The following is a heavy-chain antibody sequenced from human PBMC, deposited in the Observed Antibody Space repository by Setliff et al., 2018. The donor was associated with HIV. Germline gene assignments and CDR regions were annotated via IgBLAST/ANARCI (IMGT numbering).Heavy chain of an antibody. CDR2: ISAYTGHT. CDR1: GYTFTGYY. J-gene: IGHJ5*02. CDR3: ARARLQGIVTAVGPRDNCLDP. D-gene: IGHD1-26*01. V-gene: IGHV1-18*04. Sequence: ASVKVSCKASGYTFTGYYMHWVRQAPGQGPEWMGWISAYTGHTDYAPRLLGRVTMTTDTSTSTAYMELRSLTSDDTAVYYCARARLQGIVTAVGPRDNCLDPWGQGTRVTVSS.